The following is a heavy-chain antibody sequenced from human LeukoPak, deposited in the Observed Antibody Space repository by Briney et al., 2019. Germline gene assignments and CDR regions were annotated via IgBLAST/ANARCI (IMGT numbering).Heavy chain of an antibody. CDR3: TREGERGGSYWGGDS. D-gene: IGHD1-26*01. Sequence: GGSLRLSCATSGFNFEDYAMNWVRQAPGKGLEWLGLITSKAYGGTTDLAASVKGRFSISRDESKPIAYLQMNSLKIEDTGVYYCTREGERGGSYWGGDSWGQGTLVTVSS. CDR2: ITSKAYGGTT. CDR1: GFNFEDYA. V-gene: IGHV3-49*04. J-gene: IGHJ4*02.